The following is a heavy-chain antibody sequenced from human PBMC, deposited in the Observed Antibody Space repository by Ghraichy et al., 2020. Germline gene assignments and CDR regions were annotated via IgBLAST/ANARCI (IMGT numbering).Heavy chain of an antibody. V-gene: IGHV4-4*07. Sequence: SETLSLTCTVSGGSISSYYWSWIRQPAGKGLEWIGRIYTSGSTNYNPSLKSRVTMSVDTSKNQFSLKLSSVTAADTAVYYCARVRCSGGSCYHFDYWGQGTLVTVSS. CDR1: GGSISSYY. CDR3: ARVRCSGGSCYHFDY. CDR2: IYTSGST. D-gene: IGHD2-15*01. J-gene: IGHJ4*02.